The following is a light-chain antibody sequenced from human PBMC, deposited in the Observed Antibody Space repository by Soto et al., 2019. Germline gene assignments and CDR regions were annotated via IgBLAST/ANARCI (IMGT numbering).Light chain of an antibody. V-gene: IGKV3-15*01. J-gene: IGKJ4*01. CDR3: QQYNDWPRRLT. CDR2: SGY. CDR1: QSVSSS. Sequence: FVVTQSPDTLSLSPGETATLSCRASQSVSSSVAWYQHKPGQSPRLVVYSGYKRSPGVPARFSGSGSGTEFTLTISSLQSEDFAVYYCQQYNDWPRRLTFGGGTKVDI.